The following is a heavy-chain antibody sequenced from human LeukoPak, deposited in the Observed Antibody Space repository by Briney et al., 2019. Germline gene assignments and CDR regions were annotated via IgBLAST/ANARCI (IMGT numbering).Heavy chain of an antibody. D-gene: IGHD3-10*01. Sequence: GGSLRLSCAASGFTFGSYSMNWVRQAPGKGLEWVSHISSSSDNTYYADSVKGRFTISRDNAKNSLFLQMNSLRDEDTAVYYCAGDARWFEELSHWGQGTLVTVSS. J-gene: IGHJ4*02. V-gene: IGHV3-48*02. CDR1: GFTFGSYS. CDR2: ISSSSDNT. CDR3: AGDARWFEELSH.